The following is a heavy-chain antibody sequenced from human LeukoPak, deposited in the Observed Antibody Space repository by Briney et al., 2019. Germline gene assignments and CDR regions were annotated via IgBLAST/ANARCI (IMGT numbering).Heavy chain of an antibody. J-gene: IGHJ6*02. CDR3: ARDRNYDFWSGSAAAGYYYYYYGMDV. D-gene: IGHD3-3*01. CDR1: GYTFTSYG. CDR2: ISAYNGNT. Sequence: ASVKVSCKASGYTFTSYGISWVRQAPGQGLEWMGWISAYNGNTNYAQELQGRVTMTTDTSTSTAYMELRSLRSDDTAVYYCARDRNYDFWSGSAAAGYYYYYYGMDVWGQGTTVTVSS. V-gene: IGHV1-18*01.